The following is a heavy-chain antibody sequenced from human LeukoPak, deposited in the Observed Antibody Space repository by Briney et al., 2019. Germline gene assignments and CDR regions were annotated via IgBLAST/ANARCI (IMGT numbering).Heavy chain of an antibody. CDR3: AREVHPEGYDYDLVLDY. V-gene: IGHV1-3*02. Sequence: ASVKVSCKASGYTFTSYAMHWVRQAPGQRLEWMGWSNAGNGNTKYSQEFQGRVTITRDTSASTAYMELSSLRSEDTAVYYCAREVHPEGYDYDLVLDYWGQGTLVTVSS. CDR1: GYTFTSYA. CDR2: SNAGNGNT. D-gene: IGHD3-16*01. J-gene: IGHJ4*02.